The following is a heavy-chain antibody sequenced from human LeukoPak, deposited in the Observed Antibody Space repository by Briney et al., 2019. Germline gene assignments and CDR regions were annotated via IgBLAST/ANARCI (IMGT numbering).Heavy chain of an antibody. J-gene: IGHJ5*02. CDR3: KNDSSSSDRHTRTQNWFDP. D-gene: IGHD6-6*01. Sequence: PGGSLRPSCAASGFTFSDYYMSWIRQAPGKGLEWVSYISSSGSTIYYADSVKGRFTISRDNSKNTLHLQMNSLRAEDTAVYYCKNDSSSSDRHTRTQNWFDPWGQGTLVTVSS. V-gene: IGHV3-11*04. CDR1: GFTFSDYY. CDR2: ISSSGSTI.